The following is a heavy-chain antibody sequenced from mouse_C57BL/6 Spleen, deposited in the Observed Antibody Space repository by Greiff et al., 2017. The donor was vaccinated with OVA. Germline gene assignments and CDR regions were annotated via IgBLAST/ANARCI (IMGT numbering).Heavy chain of an antibody. CDR2: FHPYNDDT. Sequence: VQLQQSGAELVKPGASVKMSCKASGYTFTTYPIEWLKQNHGKSLEWIGNFHPYNDDTKYNEKFKGKATLTVEKSSSTVYLELSRLTSDDSAVYYCARGGLRPIYAMDYWGQGTSVTVSS. CDR1: GYTFTTYP. D-gene: IGHD2-4*01. V-gene: IGHV1-47*01. CDR3: ARGGLRPIYAMDY. J-gene: IGHJ4*01.